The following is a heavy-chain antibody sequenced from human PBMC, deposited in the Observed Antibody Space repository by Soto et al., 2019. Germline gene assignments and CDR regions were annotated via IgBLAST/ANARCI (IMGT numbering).Heavy chain of an antibody. J-gene: IGHJ5*02. CDR2: IILALGTP. Sequence: QVLLVQSGAEMKQPGSSVSVSCKASGDSFTNYAFTWVRQAPGQGPEWLGGIILALGTPHYSQRFQGRLTITADEPSSPVYMELGSLRLDDTAVYYCGRYCTNTKCRGGYYLDLWGQGTLLTVSS. D-gene: IGHD2-8*01. V-gene: IGHV1-69*01. CDR3: GRYCTNTKCRGGYYLDL. CDR1: GDSFTNYA.